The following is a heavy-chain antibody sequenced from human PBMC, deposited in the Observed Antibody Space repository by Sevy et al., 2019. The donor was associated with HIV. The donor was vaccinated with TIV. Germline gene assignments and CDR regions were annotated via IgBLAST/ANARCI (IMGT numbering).Heavy chain of an antibody. V-gene: IGHV5-10-1*01. CDR2: IDPSESYI. CDR3: ARAYYYDDTGYHLDS. D-gene: IGHD3-22*01. J-gene: IGHJ4*02. Sequence: GESLKISCQASGYNFTNYWIHWVRQLPGKDMEWMGRIDPSESYINYNPSFEGHVTFSADKSIFTAYLHWSSLKASDIAMYYCARAYYYDDTGYHLDSWGQGTLVTVSS. CDR1: GYNFTNYW.